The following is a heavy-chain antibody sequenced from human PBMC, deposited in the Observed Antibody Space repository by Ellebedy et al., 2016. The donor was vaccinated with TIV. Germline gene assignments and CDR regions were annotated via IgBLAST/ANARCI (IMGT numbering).Heavy chain of an antibody. CDR3: ARDQSTAIFDF. D-gene: IGHD1-14*01. Sequence: AASVKVSCKASGYMFTNFAIAWVRQAPGQGLEWMGWISTENRNTNYAQKFQGRVTLTTETSTNTAYMELTNLRSDDTDVYYCARDQSTAIFDFWGQGTLVTVSS. V-gene: IGHV1-18*01. J-gene: IGHJ4*02. CDR1: GYMFTNFA. CDR2: ISTENRNT.